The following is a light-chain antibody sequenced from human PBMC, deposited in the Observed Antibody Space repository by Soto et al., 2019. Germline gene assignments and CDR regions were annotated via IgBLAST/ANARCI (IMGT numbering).Light chain of an antibody. CDR2: GAS. V-gene: IGKV3-20*01. CDR3: QQYGGSPRYT. CDR1: QSVSSSF. J-gene: IGKJ2*01. Sequence: EIVLTQSPGTLSLSPGERATLSCRASQSVSSSFLAWYQQKPGQAPRLLLYGASSRATGIPDRFSGSGSGKDVTLTISRLEPEDFAVYFCQQYGGSPRYTFGQGTNLEIK.